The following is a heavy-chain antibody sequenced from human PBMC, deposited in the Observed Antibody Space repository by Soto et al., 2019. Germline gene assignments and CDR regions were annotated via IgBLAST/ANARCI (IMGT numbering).Heavy chain of an antibody. V-gene: IGHV1-2*04. CDR2: INPNSGGT. D-gene: IGHD6-13*01. Sequence: GASVKVSCKASGYTFTGYYMHWVRQAPGQGLEWMGWINPNSGGTNYAQKFQGWVTMTRDTSISTAYMELNSLSAEDTAFYYCVKDESINWYSGHFRHWGQGTLVTVSS. J-gene: IGHJ1*01. CDR3: VKDESINWYSGHFRH. CDR1: GYTFTGYY.